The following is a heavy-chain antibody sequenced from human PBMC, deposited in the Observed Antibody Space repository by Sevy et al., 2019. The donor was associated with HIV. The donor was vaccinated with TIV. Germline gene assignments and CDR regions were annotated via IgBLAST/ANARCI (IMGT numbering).Heavy chain of an antibody. J-gene: IGHJ4*02. CDR3: AGSGPGVDY. V-gene: IGHV4-34*01. CDR1: GGSFSGYY. CDR2: INHSGST. Sequence: SETLSLTCAVYGGSFSGYYWSWIRQPPGKGLEWIGEINHSGSTNYNPSLKSRVTISVDTSKNQFSLKLSSVTAADTAVYYCAGSGPGVDYWGQGTLVTVSS. D-gene: IGHD2-2*03.